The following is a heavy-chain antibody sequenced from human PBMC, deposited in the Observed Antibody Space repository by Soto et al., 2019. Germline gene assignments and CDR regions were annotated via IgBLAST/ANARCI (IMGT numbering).Heavy chain of an antibody. J-gene: IGHJ4*02. Sequence: PGGSLRLSCAASGFTFSSYGMHWVRQAPGKGLEWVSDISNGGSNKYYADSVKGRFTISRDNAKNLVYLQMNSLRDEDTALYFCARDRGYAFDYWGQGSLVTVSS. CDR2: ISNGGSNK. CDR1: GFTFSSYG. D-gene: IGHD3-10*01. CDR3: ARDRGYAFDY. V-gene: IGHV3-33*01.